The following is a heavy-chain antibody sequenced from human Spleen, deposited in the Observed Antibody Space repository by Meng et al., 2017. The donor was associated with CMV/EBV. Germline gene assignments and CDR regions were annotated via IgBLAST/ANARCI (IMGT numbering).Heavy chain of an antibody. CDR2: IYPGDSDT. D-gene: IGHD3-10*01. Sequence: KVSCKGSGYRFSTYWIAWVRQMPGQGLEWLGSIYPGDSDTRYSPSFQGQVTISADKSISTAYFQWSSLQASDTAMYYCARRGSGDSWFDPWGQGTLVTVSS. V-gene: IGHV5-51*01. CDR1: GYRFSTYW. CDR3: ARRGSGDSWFDP. J-gene: IGHJ5*02.